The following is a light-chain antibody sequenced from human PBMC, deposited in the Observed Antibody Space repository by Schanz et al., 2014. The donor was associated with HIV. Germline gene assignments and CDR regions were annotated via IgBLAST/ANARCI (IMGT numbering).Light chain of an antibody. CDR3: QQYNNWPPGT. Sequence: ETVMTQSPPMLSVSPGERATLSCRASQSVSSNLAWYQQKPGGPPRLLISGASTRATGIPARFSGSGSGTEFTLTISSLQSEDCAVYYCQQYNNWPPGTFGQGTKVEIK. V-gene: IGKV3-15*01. CDR2: GAS. CDR1: QSVSSN. J-gene: IGKJ1*01.